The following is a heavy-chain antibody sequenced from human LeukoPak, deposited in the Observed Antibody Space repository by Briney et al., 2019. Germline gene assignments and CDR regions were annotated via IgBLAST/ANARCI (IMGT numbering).Heavy chain of an antibody. D-gene: IGHD5-24*01. J-gene: IGHJ4*02. V-gene: IGHV3-66*01. Sequence: GGSLRLSCAASEFTLSSNYMSWVRQAPGKGLEWVSVFYADGSTYYADSAKGRFTISRDNSKNTLYLQMNSLRAEDTAVYYCARGDGYNFFDSWGQGTLVTVSS. CDR2: FYADGST. CDR3: ARGDGYNFFDS. CDR1: EFTLSSNY.